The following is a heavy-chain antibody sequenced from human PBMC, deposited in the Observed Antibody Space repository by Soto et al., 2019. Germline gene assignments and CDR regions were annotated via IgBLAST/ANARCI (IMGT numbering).Heavy chain of an antibody. CDR3: ARDRRGDSSGYYHY. Sequence: GXSVKVSFKASGGTFSSYAISWVRQAPGQGLEWMGGIIPIFGTANYAQRFQGRVTITADESTSTAYMELSSLRSEDTAVYYCARDRRGDSSGYYHYWGQGTLVTVSS. CDR2: IIPIFGTA. CDR1: GGTFSSYA. V-gene: IGHV1-69*01. D-gene: IGHD3-22*01. J-gene: IGHJ4*02.